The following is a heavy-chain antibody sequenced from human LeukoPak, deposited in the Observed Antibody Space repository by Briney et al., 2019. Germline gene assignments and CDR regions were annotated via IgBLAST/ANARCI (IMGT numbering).Heavy chain of an antibody. V-gene: IGHV4-59*01. CDR1: GGSISSYY. CDR3: AXDPRKRYYXXXXGSXXXXP. D-gene: IGHD3-22*01. Sequence: PSETLSLTCTVSGGSISSYYWSWIRQPPGKGLEWIGYIYYSGSTNYNPSLKSRVTISVDTSKNQFSLKLSSVTAAATAVYYCAXDPRKRYYXXXXGSXXXXPWGQGTLXTVSS. CDR2: IYYSGST. J-gene: IGHJ5*02.